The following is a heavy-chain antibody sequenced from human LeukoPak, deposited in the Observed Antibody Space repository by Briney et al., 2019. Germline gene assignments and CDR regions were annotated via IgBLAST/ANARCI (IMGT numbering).Heavy chain of an antibody. Sequence: GGSLRLSCAASGFTFSTYAMTWVRQAPGKGLEWVSTITASRDYTYYADSVKGRFTISRDDSKNTLYLQTSSLRAEDTALYHCAKGKLAFDSWGQGTLVTVSS. CDR1: GFTFSTYA. V-gene: IGHV3-23*01. J-gene: IGHJ4*02. CDR2: ITASRDYT. CDR3: AKGKLAFDS.